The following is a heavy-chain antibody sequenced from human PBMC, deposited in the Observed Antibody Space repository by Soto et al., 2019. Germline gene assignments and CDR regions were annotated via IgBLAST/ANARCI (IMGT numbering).Heavy chain of an antibody. CDR1: GGSISSGGYS. CDR2: IYNSGST. D-gene: IGHD3-22*01. Sequence: QLQLQESGSGLVETSQTLSLTCAVSGGSISSGGYSWSWIRLPPGKGLERVGCIYNSGSTDYNPSLKSRVTIPVSRSKNQFSLKVSTVNAADTAVYYCTSMRGGYDSRGYDYRGQGTRVTVSS. J-gene: IGHJ4*02. CDR3: TSMRGGYDSRGYDY. V-gene: IGHV4-30-2*01.